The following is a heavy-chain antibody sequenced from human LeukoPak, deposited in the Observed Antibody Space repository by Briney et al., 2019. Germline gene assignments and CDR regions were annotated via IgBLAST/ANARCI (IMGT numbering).Heavy chain of an antibody. CDR2: IGGSDSIV. D-gene: IGHD6-19*01. CDR1: EFSVNDYY. V-gene: IGHV3-11*01. J-gene: IGHJ4*02. CDR3: AREMVAGTFDL. Sequence: PGGSLRLSCSASEFSVNDYYMSWIRQAPGKGLEWISDIGGSDSIVAYGGSVRGRFTISRDFASNSVYLQMNSLRDEDTAVYFCAREMVAGTFDLWGQGILVTASS.